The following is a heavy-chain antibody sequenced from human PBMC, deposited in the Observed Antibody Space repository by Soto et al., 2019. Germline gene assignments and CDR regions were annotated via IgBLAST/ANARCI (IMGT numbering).Heavy chain of an antibody. Sequence: EVQLVESGGDLVQPGGSLRLSCAASGFAFSSYSMIWVRQTPGKGLEWISYISGGSSSIYYADSVKGRFTISRDNAKNSLYLQMNSLRVEDTAVYYCARDDDYDRGGAYWGQGTQVTVSS. D-gene: IGHD3-22*01. CDR2: ISGGSSSI. J-gene: IGHJ4*02. CDR3: ARDDDYDRGGAY. CDR1: GFAFSSYS. V-gene: IGHV3-48*01.